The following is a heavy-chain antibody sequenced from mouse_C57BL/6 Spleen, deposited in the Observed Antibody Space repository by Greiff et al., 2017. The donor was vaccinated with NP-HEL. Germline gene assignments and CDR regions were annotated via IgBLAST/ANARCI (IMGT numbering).Heavy chain of an antibody. D-gene: IGHD3-2*02. CDR2: IDPSDSYT. CDR1: GYTFTSYW. J-gene: IGHJ3*01. Sequence: QVQLQQPGAELVKPGASVKLSCKASGYTFTSYWMQWVKQRPGQGLEWIGEIDPSDSYTNYNQKFKGKATLTVDTSSRTAYMQLSSLTSEDSAVYYCARPTAQAAWFAYWGQGTLVTVSA. CDR3: ARPTAQAAWFAY. V-gene: IGHV1-50*01.